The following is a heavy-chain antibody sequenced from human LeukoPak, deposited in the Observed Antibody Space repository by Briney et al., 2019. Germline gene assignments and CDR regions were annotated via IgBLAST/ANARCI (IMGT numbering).Heavy chain of an antibody. CDR2: FDPEDGET. V-gene: IGHV1-24*01. Sequence: ASVKVSCKVSGYTLTELSMHWVRQAPGKGLEWMGGFDPEDGETIYAQKFQGRVTMTEDTSTDTAYMELSSLRSEDTAVYYCAADGITGTTEGYWGQGTLVTVSS. D-gene: IGHD1-20*01. CDR3: AADGITGTTEGY. J-gene: IGHJ4*02. CDR1: GYTLTELS.